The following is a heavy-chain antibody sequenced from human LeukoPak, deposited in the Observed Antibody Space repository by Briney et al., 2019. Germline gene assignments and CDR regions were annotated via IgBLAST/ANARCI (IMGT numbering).Heavy chain of an antibody. J-gene: IGHJ4*02. CDR1: GFTFSRYG. CDR2: IWFDGSNT. D-gene: IGHD4-17*01. V-gene: IGHV3-33*01. Sequence: GGSLRLSCAASGFTFSRYGMHWVRQASGKGLEWVAVIWFDGSNTYYADSVKGRFTISRDTSKNTLYLQMNSLRAEDTAKYYCTRSTVTTHGYFDYWGQGTLVTVSS. CDR3: TRSTVTTHGYFDY.